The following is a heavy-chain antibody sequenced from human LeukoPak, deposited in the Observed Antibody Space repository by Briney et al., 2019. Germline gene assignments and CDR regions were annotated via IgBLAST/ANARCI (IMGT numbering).Heavy chain of an antibody. J-gene: IGHJ3*02. CDR1: GYTFINYY. V-gene: IGHV1-8*03. Sequence: ASVKVSCKASGYTFINYYMHWVRQAPGQGLEWMGWMNPNSGNTGYAQNFQGRVTVTRNTSISTAYMELSSLRSDDTAVYYCARNDYGDAFDIWGQGTMVTVSP. CDR3: ARNDYGDAFDI. CDR2: MNPNSGNT. D-gene: IGHD4-17*01.